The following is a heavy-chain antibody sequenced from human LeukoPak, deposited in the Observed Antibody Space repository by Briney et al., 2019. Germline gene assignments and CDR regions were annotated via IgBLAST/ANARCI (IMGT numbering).Heavy chain of an antibody. D-gene: IGHD2-2*02. J-gene: IGHJ6*03. CDR3: AKGGCGSSTSCYTSYYYYMDV. V-gene: IGHV3-23*01. Sequence: GGSLRLSCAASGFTFSSYAMSWVRQAPGKGLEWGSAICGGGGSTYYADSVKGRFTISRDNSKNTLYLQMNSLRAEDTAVYYCAKGGCGSSTSCYTSYYYYMDVWGKGTTVTVSS. CDR2: ICGGGGST. CDR1: GFTFSSYA.